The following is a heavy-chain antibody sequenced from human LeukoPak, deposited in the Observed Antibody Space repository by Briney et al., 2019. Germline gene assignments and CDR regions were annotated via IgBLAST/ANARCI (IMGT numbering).Heavy chain of an antibody. D-gene: IGHD3-9*01. CDR3: ARSGKIYFDWLLDY. Sequence: GGSLRLSCAASGFTFSTYDMNWVRQAPGKGLEWVSYISSSGSTIYYADSVKGRFTISWDNAKKSLYLQMNSLRAEDTAVYYCARSGKIYFDWLLDYWGQGTLVTVSS. CDR1: GFTFSTYD. CDR2: ISSSGSTI. V-gene: IGHV3-48*03. J-gene: IGHJ4*02.